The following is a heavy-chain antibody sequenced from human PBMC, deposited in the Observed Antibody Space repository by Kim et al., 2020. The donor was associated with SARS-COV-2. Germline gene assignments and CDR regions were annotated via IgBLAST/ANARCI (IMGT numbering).Heavy chain of an antibody. Sequence: ASVKVSCKASGYTFTSYGISWVRQAPGQGLEWMGWSSAYNGNTNYAQKLQGRVTMTTDTSTSTAYMELRSLRSDDTAVYYCARGLLWFGELLDNWFDPWGQGTLVSVSS. CDR1: GYTFTSYG. CDR3: ARGLLWFGELLDNWFDP. V-gene: IGHV1-18*01. CDR2: SSAYNGNT. D-gene: IGHD3-10*01. J-gene: IGHJ5*02.